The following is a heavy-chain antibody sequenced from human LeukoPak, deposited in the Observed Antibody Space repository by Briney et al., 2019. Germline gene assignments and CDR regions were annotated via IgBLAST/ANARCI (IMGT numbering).Heavy chain of an antibody. Sequence: QAGGSLRLSCAASGFTFSSYWMHWVRQAPGKGLVWVSRINSDGSSTSYAVSVKGRFTISRDNAKNTLYPQMNSLRAEDTAVYYCARGKYDFWSGYYPYYYYYGMDVWGQGTTVTVSS. D-gene: IGHD3-3*01. V-gene: IGHV3-74*01. J-gene: IGHJ6*02. CDR3: ARGKYDFWSGYYPYYYYYGMDV. CDR2: INSDGSST. CDR1: GFTFSSYW.